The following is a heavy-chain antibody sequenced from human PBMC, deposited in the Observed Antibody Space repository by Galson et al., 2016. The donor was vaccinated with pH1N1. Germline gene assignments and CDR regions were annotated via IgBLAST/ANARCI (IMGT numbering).Heavy chain of an antibody. D-gene: IGHD4-17*01. V-gene: IGHV1-2*02. Sequence: SVKVSCKASGYTFTDYYLHWVRQAPGQGLEWMGWMSTNSGDTNSAQNFQGRVTMTRDTSVTTAYMELSRLRSDDTAIYYCARVGPTVTTYDSWGQGTLVTVSS. J-gene: IGHJ4*02. CDR3: ARVGPTVTTYDS. CDR1: GYTFTDYY. CDR2: MSTNSGDT.